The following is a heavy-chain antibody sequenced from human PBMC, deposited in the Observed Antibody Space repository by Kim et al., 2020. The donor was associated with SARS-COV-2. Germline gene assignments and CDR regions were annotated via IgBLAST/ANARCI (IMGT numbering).Heavy chain of an antibody. D-gene: IGHD6-6*01. Sequence: GGSLRLSCAASGFTFSSYAMSWVRQAPGKGLEWVSVIYSGGSSTYYADSVKGRFTISRDNSKNTLYLQMNSLRAEDTAVYYCAKDLKKLSSSSFGFDYWGQGTLVTVSS. J-gene: IGHJ4*02. CDR3: AKDLKKLSSSSFGFDY. V-gene: IGHV3-23*03. CDR1: GFTFSSYA. CDR2: IYSGGSST.